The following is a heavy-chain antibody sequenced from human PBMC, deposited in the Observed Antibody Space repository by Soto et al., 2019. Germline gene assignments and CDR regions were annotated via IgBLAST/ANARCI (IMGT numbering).Heavy chain of an antibody. V-gene: IGHV3-23*01. J-gene: IGHJ4*02. CDR3: AKGGYRHAYD. Sequence: EVQLLESGGGLIQPGGSLRLSCAASGFAFSRSAMAWVRQAPEKGLEWVSSISEGGGTTFYAGSVEGRFTISRDNSKNTLYLQMNSVRADDTAVYYCAKGGYRHAYDWSRGTLVTVSS. CDR1: GFAFSRSA. CDR2: ISEGGGTT. D-gene: IGHD3-16*01.